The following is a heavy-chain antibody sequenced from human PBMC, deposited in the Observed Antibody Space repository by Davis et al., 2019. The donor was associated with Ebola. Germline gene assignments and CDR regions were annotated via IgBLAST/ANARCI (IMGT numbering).Heavy chain of an antibody. CDR1: GFTVSSNY. Sequence: GESLKISCAASGFTVSSNYMSWARQAPGKGLEWVSLIYSGGSTYYADSVKGRFTISRDNSKNTLYLQMNSLRAEDTAVYYCARANSRQLLGDFDYWGQGTLVTVSS. D-gene: IGHD2-2*01. CDR3: ARANSRQLLGDFDY. CDR2: IYSGGST. V-gene: IGHV3-53*01. J-gene: IGHJ4*02.